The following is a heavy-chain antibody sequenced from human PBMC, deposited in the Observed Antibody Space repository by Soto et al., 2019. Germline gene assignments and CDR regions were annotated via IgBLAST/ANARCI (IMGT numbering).Heavy chain of an antibody. J-gene: IGHJ3*02. Sequence: PGGSLRLSCAASGFTFSSYGMHWVRQVPGKGLEWVAVIWYDGSNKYYADSVKGRFTISRDNSKNTLYLQMNSLRAEDTAVYYCARVGGSSGWYFVAFDIWGQGTMVTVSS. D-gene: IGHD6-19*01. CDR2: IWYDGSNK. CDR3: ARVGGSSGWYFVAFDI. CDR1: GFTFSSYG. V-gene: IGHV3-33*01.